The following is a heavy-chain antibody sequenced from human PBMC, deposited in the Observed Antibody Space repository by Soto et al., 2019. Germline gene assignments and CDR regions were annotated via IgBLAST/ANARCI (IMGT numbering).Heavy chain of an antibody. Sequence: QVQLVESGGGVVQPGRSLRLSCAASGFTFSSYGMHWVRQAPGKGLEWVAVISYDGSNKYYADSVKGRFTISRDNSKNTLYLQMNSLRAEDTAVYYCAKDSKPEPALDYWGQGTLVTVSS. CDR1: GFTFSSYG. CDR2: ISYDGSNK. D-gene: IGHD2-2*01. V-gene: IGHV3-30*18. CDR3: AKDSKPEPALDY. J-gene: IGHJ4*02.